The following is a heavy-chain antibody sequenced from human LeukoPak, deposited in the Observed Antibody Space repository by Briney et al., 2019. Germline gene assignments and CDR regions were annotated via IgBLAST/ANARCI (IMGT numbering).Heavy chain of an antibody. D-gene: IGHD6-13*01. V-gene: IGHV1-18*04. CDR2: INTYNGNT. J-gene: IGHJ4*02. CDR1: GYTFTTSY. Sequence: ASVKVSCKASGYTFTTSYIHGVGKPLGQGLEWMGWINTYNGNTHYAQKLQDRITMTTETSTSTAYMELRSLISDDTAVYYCARGRAADYWGQGTLVTVSS. CDR3: ARGRAADY.